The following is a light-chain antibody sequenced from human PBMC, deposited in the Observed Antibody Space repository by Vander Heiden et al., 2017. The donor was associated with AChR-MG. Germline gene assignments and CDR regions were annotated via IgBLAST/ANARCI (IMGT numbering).Light chain of an antibody. CDR1: QSISSY. CDR3: QQSYSTPLT. V-gene: IGKV1-39*01. Sequence: DIHMPLSPPSLSASVGDRVTITCRASQSISSYLNWYQQKPGKAPKLLIYAASSLQSGVPSRFSGSGSGTDFTLTISSLQPEDFATYYCQQSYSTPLTFGGGTKVEIK. CDR2: AAS. J-gene: IGKJ4*01.